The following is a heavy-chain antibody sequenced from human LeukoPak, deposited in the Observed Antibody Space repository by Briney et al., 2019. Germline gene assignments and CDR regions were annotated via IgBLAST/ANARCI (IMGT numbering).Heavy chain of an antibody. V-gene: IGHV4-59*08. CDR3: ARSNYDILTGFHYNWFDP. Sequence: SETLSLTCTVSGGSISSYYWSWIRQPPGKGLEWIGYIYYSGSTNYNPSLKSRVTISVDTSKNQFSLKLSSVTAADTAVYYCARSNYDILTGFHYNWFDPWGQGTLVTVSS. CDR1: GGSISSYY. D-gene: IGHD3-9*01. CDR2: IYYSGST. J-gene: IGHJ5*02.